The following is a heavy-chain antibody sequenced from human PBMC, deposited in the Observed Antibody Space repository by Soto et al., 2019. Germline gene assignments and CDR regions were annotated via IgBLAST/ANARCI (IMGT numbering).Heavy chain of an antibody. CDR2: IYWDDDK. CDR1: GFSLSTSGVG. J-gene: IGHJ5*02. CDR3: SHRLDWFDP. V-gene: IGHV2-5*02. Sequence: QITLKESGPTLVKPTQTLTLTCTFSGFSLSTSGVGVGWIRQPPGKALEWLALIYWDDDKRYSPSLKSRLTITNNTSKNQVVLTLTNMDPVDTATYYCSHRLDWFDPWGQGTLVTVSS.